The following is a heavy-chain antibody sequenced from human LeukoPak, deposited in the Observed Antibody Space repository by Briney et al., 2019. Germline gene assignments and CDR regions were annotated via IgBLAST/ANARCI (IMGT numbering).Heavy chain of an antibody. Sequence: PGGSLRLSCAASGFTFDDCGMSWVRQAPGKGLEWVSGINWNGGSTGYADSVKGRFTISRDNAKNSLYLQMNSLRAEDTALYYCVRDPSYYDSSGYYYFLDYWGQGTLVTVSS. V-gene: IGHV3-20*04. D-gene: IGHD3-22*01. CDR1: GFTFDDCG. CDR3: VRDPSYYDSSGYYYFLDY. CDR2: INWNGGST. J-gene: IGHJ4*02.